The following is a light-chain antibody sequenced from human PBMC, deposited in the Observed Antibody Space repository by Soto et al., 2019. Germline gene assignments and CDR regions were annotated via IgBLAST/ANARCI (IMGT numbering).Light chain of an antibody. CDR2: EVT. V-gene: IGLV2-23*02. CDR3: ASYAGSRTYV. Sequence: QSVLTQPASVSGSPGQSVTISCSGSDIGNYNLVSWYQHLPGRAPKLLIFEVTMRPSGISDRFSGSKSASTASLTISGLQAEDEADYYCASYAGSRTYVFGSGTKVTVL. J-gene: IGLJ1*01. CDR1: SDIGNYNL.